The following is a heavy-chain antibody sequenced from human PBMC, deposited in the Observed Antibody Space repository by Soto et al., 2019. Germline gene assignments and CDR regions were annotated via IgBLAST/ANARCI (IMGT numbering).Heavy chain of an antibody. D-gene: IGHD1-26*01. V-gene: IGHV1-69*13. CDR2: IVSIFGTV. CDR1: GGTFSSDV. Sequence: SVKVSCKASGGTFSSDVFSWVRQAPGQGLEWMGGIVSIFGTVNSAQKFQGRLTLTADQSTSTAYMELTSLRSEDTAVYYCARDGFSGSYYGCWGQGTQVTVSS. CDR3: ARDGFSGSYYGC. J-gene: IGHJ4*02.